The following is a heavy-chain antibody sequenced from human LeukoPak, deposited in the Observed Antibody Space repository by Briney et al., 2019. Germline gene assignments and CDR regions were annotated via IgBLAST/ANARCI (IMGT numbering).Heavy chain of an antibody. Sequence: PSETLSLTCAVYGGSFSGYYWSWIRQPPGKGLEWIGEINHSGSTNYNPSLKSRVTISVGTSKNQFSLKLSSVTAADTAVYYCARVRQQLVPAYFDYWGQGTLVTVSS. J-gene: IGHJ4*02. CDR2: INHSGST. V-gene: IGHV4-34*01. CDR1: GGSFSGYY. D-gene: IGHD6-13*01. CDR3: ARVRQQLVPAYFDY.